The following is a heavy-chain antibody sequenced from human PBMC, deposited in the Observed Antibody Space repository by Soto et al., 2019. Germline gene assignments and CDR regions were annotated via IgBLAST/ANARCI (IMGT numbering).Heavy chain of an antibody. CDR3: VNSDSTSAP. Sequence: PGGSLRLSCAASGFTFSDYAMTWVRQAPGKGLDWVASISGSGFTPYYAASVKGRFTISRDNSKNMVYLQMNSLQVEDTAIYYCVNSDSTSAPWGQGSLVTVSS. J-gene: IGHJ5*02. CDR1: GFTFSDYA. V-gene: IGHV3-23*01. D-gene: IGHD6-13*01. CDR2: ISGSGFTP.